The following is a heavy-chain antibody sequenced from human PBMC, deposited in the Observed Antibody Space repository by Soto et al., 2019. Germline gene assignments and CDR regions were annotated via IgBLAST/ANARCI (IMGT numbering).Heavy chain of an antibody. J-gene: IGHJ4*02. CDR2: ISWNSGSI. CDR3: AKDINPLQWLIDY. Sequence: GGSLRLSCAASGFTFDDYAMHWVRQAPGKGLEWVSGISWNSGSIGYADSVKGRFTISRDNAKNSLYLQMNSLRAEDTALYYCAKDINPLQWLIDYWGQGTLVTVSS. CDR1: GFTFDDYA. V-gene: IGHV3-9*01. D-gene: IGHD6-19*01.